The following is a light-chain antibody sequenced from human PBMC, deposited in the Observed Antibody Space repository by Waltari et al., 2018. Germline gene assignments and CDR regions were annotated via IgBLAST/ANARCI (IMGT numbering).Light chain of an antibody. CDR3: QQTSSWPLT. Sequence: EIVLTQSAATLSLSPGQRATLSCRASQSVSINLGWYQQKLGQPPRLLIYDASNRATGIPARFRASGSGTDFTLTISSLEPEDFAVYFCQQTSSWPLTFGGGTKVEIK. CDR2: DAS. CDR1: QSVSIN. J-gene: IGKJ4*01. V-gene: IGKV3-11*01.